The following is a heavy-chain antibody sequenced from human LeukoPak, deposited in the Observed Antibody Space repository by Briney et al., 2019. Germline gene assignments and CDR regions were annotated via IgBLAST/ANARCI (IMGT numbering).Heavy chain of an antibody. D-gene: IGHD4-17*01. CDR2: INSDGSST. Sequence: QPGASLGLSCAASGFTFSNYWMHWVRQAPGKGLVWVSRINSDGSSTTSADSVKGRFTISRDNAKNTLYLQMNSLRAEDTAVYYCAKGGATVIDYWGQGTLVTVSS. CDR3: AKGGATVIDY. V-gene: IGHV3-74*01. J-gene: IGHJ4*02. CDR1: GFTFSNYW.